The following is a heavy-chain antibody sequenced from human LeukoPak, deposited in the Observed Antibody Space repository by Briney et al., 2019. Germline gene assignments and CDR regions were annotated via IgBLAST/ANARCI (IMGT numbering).Heavy chain of an antibody. CDR2: ISSSSSYI. CDR1: GFTFSSYS. V-gene: IGHV3-21*01. D-gene: IGHD3-22*01. CDR3: ARDFEYYYDSSGKVIDY. Sequence: GGSLRLSCAASGFTFSSYSMNWVRQAPGKWLEWVSSISSSSSYIYYADSVKGRFTISRDNAKNSLYLQMNSLRAEDTAVYYCARDFEYYYDSSGKVIDYWGQGTLVIVSS. J-gene: IGHJ4*02.